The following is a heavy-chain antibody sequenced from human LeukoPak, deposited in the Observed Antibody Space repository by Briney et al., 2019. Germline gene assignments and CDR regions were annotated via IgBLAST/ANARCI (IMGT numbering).Heavy chain of an antibody. D-gene: IGHD6-13*01. Sequence: SGPALVKPTQTLTLTCTFSGFSLSTRGMCVSWIRQPPGKALEWLALIDWDDDKYYSTSLKTRLTISKDISKNQVVLTMTNMDPVDTATYYCARIVGAAGDFDYWGQGTLVTVSS. V-gene: IGHV2-70*01. CDR3: ARIVGAAGDFDY. J-gene: IGHJ4*02. CDR2: IDWDDDK. CDR1: GFSLSTRGMC.